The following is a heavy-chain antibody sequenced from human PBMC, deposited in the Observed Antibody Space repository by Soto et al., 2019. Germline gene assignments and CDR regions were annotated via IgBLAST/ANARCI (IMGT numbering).Heavy chain of an antibody. CDR1: VTFFPAFV. CDR2: VSPYNGNT. V-gene: IGHV1-18*01. Sequence: QVQLVQSGAEVKKPGPQGKVPCKPLVTFFPAFVSPWVGKPLGKGLEGMGGVSPYNGNTKYPKKLQGRVTMSTDTSTSTAYMELRSLRSDDTAVYYCTRGAGQGSGSYDWGQGTLVTVSS. J-gene: IGHJ4*02. D-gene: IGHD3-10*01. CDR3: TRGAGQGSGSYD.